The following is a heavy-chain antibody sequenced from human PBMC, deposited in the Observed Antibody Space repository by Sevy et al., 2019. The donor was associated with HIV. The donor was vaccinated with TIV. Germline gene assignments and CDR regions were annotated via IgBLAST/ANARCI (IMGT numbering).Heavy chain of an antibody. D-gene: IGHD1-1*01. Sequence: SETLSLTCTVSGGAVSSSVFFWNWLRQPAGEGLEWIGRIYSTGITDYHPSLKSRVSISLVPSRNQFSLKLRYVTAADTAVYYCATTTLSSSGPGSFDPWGQGTLVTVSS. CDR3: ATTTLSSSGPGSFDP. CDR2: IYSTGIT. J-gene: IGHJ5*02. V-gene: IGHV4-4*07. CDR1: GGAVSSSVFF.